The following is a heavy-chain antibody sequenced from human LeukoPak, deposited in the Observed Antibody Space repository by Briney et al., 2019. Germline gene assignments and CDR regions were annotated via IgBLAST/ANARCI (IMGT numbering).Heavy chain of an antibody. CDR3: ARQTSLSPYYFDS. J-gene: IGHJ4*02. Sequence: GESLKISRKGSGYSFTNYWIDWVRQMPGKGLEWMGIIYPGDSDIRYSPSFQGQVTNSADRSISTAYLQWTSLKASDTAVYYGARQTSLSPYYFDSWGQGTLVTVSS. CDR1: GYSFTNYW. D-gene: IGHD3-16*02. V-gene: IGHV5-51*01. CDR2: IYPGDSDI.